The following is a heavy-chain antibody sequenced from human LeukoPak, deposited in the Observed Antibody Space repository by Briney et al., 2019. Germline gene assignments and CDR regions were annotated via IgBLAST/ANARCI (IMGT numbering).Heavy chain of an antibody. CDR3: ARDRVVLWFDP. Sequence: SQTLSLTCTVSGGSISSGSYYWSWIRQPAGKGLEWIGRIYTSGSTNYNPSLKSRVTISVDTSKNQFSLKLSSVTAADTAVYYCARDRVVLWFDPWGQGTLVTVSS. CDR1: GGSISSGSYY. J-gene: IGHJ5*02. V-gene: IGHV4-61*02. CDR2: IYTSGST. D-gene: IGHD2-2*01.